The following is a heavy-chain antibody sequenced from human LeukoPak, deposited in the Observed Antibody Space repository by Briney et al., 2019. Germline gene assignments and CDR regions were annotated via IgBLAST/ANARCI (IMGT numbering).Heavy chain of an antibody. D-gene: IGHD5-18*01. J-gene: IGHJ4*02. Sequence: PSETLSLTCTVSGGSISSYYWSWIRQPPGKGLEWIGYIYYSGSTNYNPSLKSRVTISVDTSKNQFSLKLSSVTAADTAVYYCARGYSYGPLYYFDYWGQGTLVTVSS. CDR2: IYYSGST. CDR3: ARGYSYGPLYYFDY. CDR1: GGSISSYY. V-gene: IGHV4-59*01.